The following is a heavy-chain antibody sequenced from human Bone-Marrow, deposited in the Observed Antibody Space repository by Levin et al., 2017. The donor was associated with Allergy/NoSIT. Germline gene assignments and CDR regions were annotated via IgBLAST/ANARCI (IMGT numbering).Heavy chain of an antibody. D-gene: IGHD3-3*01. CDR1: GFAFRSYS. Sequence: LSLTCAASGFAFRSYSMNWVRPAPGKGLEWVASVSGRSDYIYYADSVKGRFTISRDTAKNSLYLQMNSLRGEDTAVYYCARGLNFWSPYIFAFDVWGQGIMVSVSS. J-gene: IGHJ3*01. CDR2: VSGRSDYI. V-gene: IGHV3-21*01. CDR3: ARGLNFWSPYIFAFDV.